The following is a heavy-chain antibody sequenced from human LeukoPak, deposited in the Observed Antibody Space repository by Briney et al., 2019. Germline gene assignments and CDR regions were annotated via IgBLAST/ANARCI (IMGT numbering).Heavy chain of an antibody. D-gene: IGHD6-13*01. J-gene: IGHJ5*02. Sequence: GASVKVSCKASGYTFTSYGISWVRQAPGQGLEWMGWISAYSGNTNYAQKLQGRVTMTTDTSTSTAYMELRSLRSDDTAVYYCARDPYSSSWANNWFDPWGQGTLVTVSS. CDR2: ISAYSGNT. CDR1: GYTFTSYG. V-gene: IGHV1-18*01. CDR3: ARDPYSSSWANNWFDP.